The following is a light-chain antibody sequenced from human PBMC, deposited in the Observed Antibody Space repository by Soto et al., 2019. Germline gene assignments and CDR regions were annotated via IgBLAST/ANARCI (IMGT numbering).Light chain of an antibody. Sequence: ETVMTQSPATLSVSPGERAPLSCRASQTINNNLAWYQQKPGQAPRLLMFRTSTRATGIPARFSGSGSGTEFNITISSLQSEDSALYYCQQYNNWPRATFGGGTKVEIK. CDR1: QTINNN. CDR2: RTS. V-gene: IGKV3-15*01. J-gene: IGKJ4*01. CDR3: QQYNNWPRAT.